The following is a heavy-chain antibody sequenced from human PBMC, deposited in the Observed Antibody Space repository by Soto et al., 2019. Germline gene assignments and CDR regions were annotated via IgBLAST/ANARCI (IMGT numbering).Heavy chain of an antibody. Sequence: PVGSLRLSCAASGFTFSRYAMSWVRQAPGKGLEWVSTITGSGVGTYYADSVKGRFTISRDNSKNTLYLQMNSLRAEDTAVYYCAKVHPTEYWGQGTLVTVSS. J-gene: IGHJ4*02. CDR3: AKVHPTEY. CDR1: GFTFSRYA. CDR2: ITGSGVGT. V-gene: IGHV3-23*01.